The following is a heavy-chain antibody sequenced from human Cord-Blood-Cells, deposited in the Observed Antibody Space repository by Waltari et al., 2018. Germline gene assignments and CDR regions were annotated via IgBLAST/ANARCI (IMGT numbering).Heavy chain of an antibody. CDR1: GLTFDDYA. CDR3: AKDRIAVAGLYYYGMDV. J-gene: IGHJ6*02. Sequence: EVQLVESGGGLVQPGRSLRLSCAASGLTFDDYAMYWVRHAPGKGLEWVSGISWNSGSIGYADSVKGRFTISRDNAKNSLYLQMNSLRAEDTALYYCAKDRIAVAGLYYYGMDVWGQGTTVTVSS. CDR2: ISWNSGSI. V-gene: IGHV3-9*01. D-gene: IGHD6-19*01.